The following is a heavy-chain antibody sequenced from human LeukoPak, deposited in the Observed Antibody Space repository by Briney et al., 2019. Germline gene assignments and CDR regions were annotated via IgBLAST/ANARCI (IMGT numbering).Heavy chain of an antibody. CDR3: ARVPAYYDSSGYPDY. CDR2: IYYSGST. V-gene: IGHV4-59*06. J-gene: IGHJ4*02. D-gene: IGHD3-22*01. CDR1: GGSISSYY. Sequence: TSETLSLTCTVSGGSISSYYWSWIRQHPGKGLEWIGYIYYSGSTYYNPSLKSRVTISVDTSKNQFSLKLSSVTAADTAVYYCARVPAYYDSSGYPDYWGQGTLVTVSS.